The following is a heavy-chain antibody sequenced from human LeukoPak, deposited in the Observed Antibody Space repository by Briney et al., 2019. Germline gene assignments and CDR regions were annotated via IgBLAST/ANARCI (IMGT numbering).Heavy chain of an antibody. CDR2: ISWNSGNI. Sequence: PGRSLRLSCAASGFSFDDYAMHWVRQAPGEGLEWVSGISWNSGNIGYADSVKGRFTISRDNAKNSLNLQMNSLRAEDTALYYCAKDTRAIVGSAHNAFDIWGQGTMVTVSS. J-gene: IGHJ3*02. V-gene: IGHV3-9*01. D-gene: IGHD1-26*01. CDR3: AKDTRAIVGSAHNAFDI. CDR1: GFSFDDYA.